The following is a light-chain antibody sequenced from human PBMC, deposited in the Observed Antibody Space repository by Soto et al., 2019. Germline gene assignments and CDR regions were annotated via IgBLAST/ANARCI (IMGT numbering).Light chain of an antibody. J-gene: IGKJ4*01. V-gene: IGKV1D-12*01. CDR3: QQANSFPLT. CDR1: QAISSW. Sequence: DIQMTQSPSSVSASVGDRVTITCRASQAISSWLAWYQQKPGKAPKLLIYAAASLPSGVPSRFSGSGSRTDFTRTITDLQPEDFATYDWQQANSFPLTFGGGTKLEIK. CDR2: AAA.